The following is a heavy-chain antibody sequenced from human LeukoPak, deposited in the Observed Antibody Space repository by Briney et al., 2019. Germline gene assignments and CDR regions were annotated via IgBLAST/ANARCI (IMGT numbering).Heavy chain of an antibody. Sequence: GGSLRLSCAASGFTLSSHCMSWVRQAPGKGLEWVSAIHSGGGTSYADSVRGRFTISRHNSQSTLYLQMNSLKAEDTAVYYCARARQFGSGWTAYFDHWGQGTLVTVSS. V-gene: IGHV3-23*01. CDR3: ARARQFGSGWTAYFDH. CDR1: GFTLSSHC. J-gene: IGHJ4*02. CDR2: IHSGGGT. D-gene: IGHD6-19*01.